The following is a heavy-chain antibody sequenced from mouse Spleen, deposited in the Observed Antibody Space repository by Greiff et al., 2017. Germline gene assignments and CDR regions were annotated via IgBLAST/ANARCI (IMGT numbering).Heavy chain of an antibody. Sequence: QVQLQQSGAELVKPGASVKMSCKASGYTFTSYWITWVKQRPGQGLEWIGDIYPGSGSTNYNEKFKSKATLTVDTSSSTAYMQLSSLTSEDSAVYYCARKKDLYGSWFAYWGQGTLVTVSA. CDR3: ARKKDLYGSWFAY. J-gene: IGHJ3*01. CDR2: IYPGSGST. CDR1: GYTFTSYW. D-gene: IGHD1-1*02. V-gene: IGHV1-55*01.